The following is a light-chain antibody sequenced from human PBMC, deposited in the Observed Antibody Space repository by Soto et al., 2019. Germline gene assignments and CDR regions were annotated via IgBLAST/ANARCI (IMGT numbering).Light chain of an antibody. V-gene: IGLV2-8*01. Sequence: QSALTQPPSASGSPGQSVAISCTGTSSDVGGYNYVSWYQQHPGKAPKLLIYEVNKRPSGVPDRFSGSKSGNTASLTVSGLQAEDEADYYCSSYAGSDVFVFGTETKLTVL. CDR1: SSDVGGYNY. J-gene: IGLJ1*01. CDR3: SSYAGSDVFV. CDR2: EVN.